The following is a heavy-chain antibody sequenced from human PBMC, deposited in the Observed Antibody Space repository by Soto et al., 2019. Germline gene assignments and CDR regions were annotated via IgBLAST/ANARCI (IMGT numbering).Heavy chain of an antibody. CDR2: IYHGGST. D-gene: IGHD3-22*01. Sequence: QVQLQESGPGLVKASETLSLTCAVSGYSISSGYYWGWLRQPPGKGLEWIGSIYHGGSTYYNPYLNRRGTSSMDMTNHHVSPILSSVPAADTAVYSCARVGPWVPYYYDSSPYTFENWFDPWGQGTLLSVSS. CDR1: GYSISSGYY. CDR3: ARVGPWVPYYYDSSPYTFENWFDP. V-gene: IGHV4-38-2*01. J-gene: IGHJ5*02.